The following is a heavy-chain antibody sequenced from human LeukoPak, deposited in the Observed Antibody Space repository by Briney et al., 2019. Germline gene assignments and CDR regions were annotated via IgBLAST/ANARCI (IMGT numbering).Heavy chain of an antibody. CDR1: GYTFTSYY. D-gene: IGHD2-15*01. Sequence: ASVKVSCKASGYTFTSYYMHWVRQAPGQGLEWMGIINPSGGSTSYAQKFQGRVTMTRDTSTSTVYMELGSLRSEDTAVYYCAREYCSGGSCYGLDYWGQGTLVTVSS. V-gene: IGHV1-46*01. J-gene: IGHJ4*02. CDR2: INPSGGST. CDR3: AREYCSGGSCYGLDY.